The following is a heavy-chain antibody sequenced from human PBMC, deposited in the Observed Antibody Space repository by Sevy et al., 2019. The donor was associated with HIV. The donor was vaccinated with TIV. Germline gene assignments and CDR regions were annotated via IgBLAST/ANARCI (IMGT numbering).Heavy chain of an antibody. Sequence: GESLKISCAASGFSFSTYWMTWVRQAPGKGLEWVATMNQDGTERDYVDSVKGRFTISRDNTKTSLFLQMNSLSAEDTGVYYCVREGLGGFSYSLDCWGQRTLVTVSS. CDR1: GFSFSTYW. CDR3: VREGLGGFSYSLDC. V-gene: IGHV3-7*01. D-gene: IGHD3-16*01. J-gene: IGHJ4*02. CDR2: MNQDGTER.